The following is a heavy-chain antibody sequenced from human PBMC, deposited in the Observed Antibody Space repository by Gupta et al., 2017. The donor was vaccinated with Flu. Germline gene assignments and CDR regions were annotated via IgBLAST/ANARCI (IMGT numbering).Heavy chain of an antibody. Sequence: QVQLVESGGGAVQPGRSLRLSCTASGFTFSNYGIYWVRQAPGKGLEGVAFIWYDGSHIYYADSVKGRFTISRDNSRDTVYLQMNSLRVDDTAVYYCARQLATAILDYWGQGTLVTVSS. D-gene: IGHD2-21*02. CDR1: GFTFSNYG. CDR2: IWYDGSHI. J-gene: IGHJ4*02. V-gene: IGHV3-33*01. CDR3: ARQLATAILDY.